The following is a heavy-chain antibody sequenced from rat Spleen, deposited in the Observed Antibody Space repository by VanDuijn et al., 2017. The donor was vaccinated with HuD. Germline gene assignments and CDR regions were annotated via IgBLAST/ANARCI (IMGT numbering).Heavy chain of an antibody. Sequence: EVQLVESGGGLVRPGGSLKLSCSVSGFTFSNFDMAWVRQAPKKGLEWVATISSDGSLTYYRDSVQGRFTISRHNAKSTLYLQMDSLRSEDTATYYCVRHGYTRYYFDYWGQGVMVTVSS. CDR2: ISSDGSLT. CDR3: VRHGYTRYYFDY. CDR1: GFTFSNFD. J-gene: IGHJ2*01. D-gene: IGHD1-9*01. V-gene: IGHV5-7*01.